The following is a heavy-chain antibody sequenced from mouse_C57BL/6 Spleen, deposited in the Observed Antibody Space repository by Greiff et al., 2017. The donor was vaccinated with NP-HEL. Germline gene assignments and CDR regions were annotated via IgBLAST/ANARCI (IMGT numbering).Heavy chain of an antibody. CDR1: GYTFTDYY. D-gene: IGHD2-4*01. CDR2: INPNNGGT. V-gene: IGHV1-26*01. Sequence: VQLQQSGPELVKPGASVKISCKASGYTFTDYYMNWVKQSHGKSLEWIGDINPNNGGTSYNQKFKGKATLTVDKSSSTAYMELRSLTSEDSAVYYCARSYGYYDSWFAYWGQGTLVTVSA. CDR3: ARSYGYYDSWFAY. J-gene: IGHJ3*01.